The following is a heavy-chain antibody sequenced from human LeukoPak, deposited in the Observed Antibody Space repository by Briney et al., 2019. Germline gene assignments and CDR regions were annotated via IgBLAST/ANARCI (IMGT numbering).Heavy chain of an antibody. CDR3: ARDLIRVTTFYWFDP. CDR2: INPNSGGT. Sequence: ASVKVSCKASGYTYTGYYMHWVRQAPGQGLEWMGRINPNSGGTNYAQKFQGRVTMTRDTSISTAYMELSRLRSDDTAVYYCARDLIRVTTFYWFDPWGQGTLVTVSS. V-gene: IGHV1-2*06. CDR1: GYTYTGYY. D-gene: IGHD3-16*01. J-gene: IGHJ5*02.